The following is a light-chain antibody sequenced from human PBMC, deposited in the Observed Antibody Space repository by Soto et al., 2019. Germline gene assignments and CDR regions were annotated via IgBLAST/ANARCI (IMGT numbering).Light chain of an antibody. J-gene: IGKJ2*01. Sequence: EIVMTQSPATLSVSPGERATLSCRASQSVSDNLAWYQQKPGQAPRLLIYVASTRATGIPARFSGSESGTEFTLTISSLQSEDFAVYYCQQSNNWPYTFGQGTKLDIK. CDR1: QSVSDN. V-gene: IGKV3-15*01. CDR2: VAS. CDR3: QQSNNWPYT.